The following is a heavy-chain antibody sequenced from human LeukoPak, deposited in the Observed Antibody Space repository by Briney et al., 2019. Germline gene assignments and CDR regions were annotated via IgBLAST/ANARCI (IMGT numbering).Heavy chain of an antibody. CDR2: TSTAGTT. V-gene: IGHV3-66*01. CDR1: GFIFGAFD. CDR3: ARGGGGYSAYD. Sequence: PGGSLRLSCAASGFIFGAFDMSWVRQAPGKGLEWVSVTSTAGTTEYADSVKGRFTISRDSSRNTLYLQVNSLRAEDTARYFCARGGGGYSAYDWGQGTLVTVSS. D-gene: IGHD5-12*01. J-gene: IGHJ4*02.